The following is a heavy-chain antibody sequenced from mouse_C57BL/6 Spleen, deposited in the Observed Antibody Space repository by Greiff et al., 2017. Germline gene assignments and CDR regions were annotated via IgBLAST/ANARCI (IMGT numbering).Heavy chain of an antibody. D-gene: IGHD2-4*01. CDR2: ISSGSSTI. V-gene: IGHV5-17*01. J-gene: IGHJ4*01. CDR1: GFTFSDYG. Sequence: EVKLVESGGGLVKPGGSLKLSCAASGFTFSDYGMHWVRQAPEKGLEWVAYISSGSSTIYYADTVKGRFTISRDNAKNTRFLQMTSLRSEDTAMYYCAREITKYYYAMDDWGQGTSVTVSS. CDR3: AREITKYYYAMDD.